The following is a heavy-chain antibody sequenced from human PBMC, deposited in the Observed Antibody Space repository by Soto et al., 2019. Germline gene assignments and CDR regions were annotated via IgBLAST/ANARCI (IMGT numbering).Heavy chain of an antibody. CDR3: AKDGTPTYYDFWSGYSEYGMDV. J-gene: IGHJ6*02. Sequence: QPGGSMRLSCAAAGFTCSSYAMSWVRQAPGKGLEWVSAISGSGGSTYYADSVKGRFTISRDNSKNTLYLQMNSLRAEDTAVYYCAKDGTPTYYDFWSGYSEYGMDVWGQGTTVTVSS. D-gene: IGHD3-3*01. V-gene: IGHV3-23*01. CDR1: GFTCSSYA. CDR2: ISGSGGST.